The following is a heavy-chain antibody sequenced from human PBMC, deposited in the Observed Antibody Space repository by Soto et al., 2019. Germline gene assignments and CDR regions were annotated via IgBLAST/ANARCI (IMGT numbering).Heavy chain of an antibody. Sequence: GGSLRLSCAASGFTFSSYGMHWVRQAPGKGLEWVAVISYDGSNKYYADSVKGRFTISRDNSKNTLYLQMNSLRAEDTAVYYCAKDREGNWNYGDAFDIWGQGTMVTVSS. D-gene: IGHD1-7*01. CDR2: ISYDGSNK. J-gene: IGHJ3*02. CDR1: GFTFSSYG. V-gene: IGHV3-30*18. CDR3: AKDREGNWNYGDAFDI.